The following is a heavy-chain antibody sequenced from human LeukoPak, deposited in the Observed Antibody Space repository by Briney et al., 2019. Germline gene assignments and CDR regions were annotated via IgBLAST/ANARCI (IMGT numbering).Heavy chain of an antibody. CDR3: ARDGDGGTLDY. J-gene: IGHJ4*02. CDR1: GFTVSSYW. Sequence: GGSLRLSCAASGFTVSSYWMSWVRQAPGKGLEWVANINQDGSEKYYVDSVKGRFTISRDNAKNSLYLQMISLRAEDTAVYYCARDGDGGTLDYWGQGTLVTVSS. CDR2: INQDGSEK. D-gene: IGHD4-23*01. V-gene: IGHV3-7*01.